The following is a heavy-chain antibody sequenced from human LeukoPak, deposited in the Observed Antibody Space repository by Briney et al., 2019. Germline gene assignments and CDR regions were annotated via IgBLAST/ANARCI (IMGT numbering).Heavy chain of an antibody. CDR3: ATAATEWGGFDY. J-gene: IGHJ4*02. Sequence: GASVKVSCKVSGYTLTELSMDWVRQARGKGLEWTGGFDPEDGETIYAQKFQGRVTMTEDTSTDTAYMELSSLRSEDTAVYYCATAATEWGGFDYWGQGTLVTVSS. CDR2: FDPEDGET. CDR1: GYTLTELS. D-gene: IGHD3-16*01. V-gene: IGHV1-24*01.